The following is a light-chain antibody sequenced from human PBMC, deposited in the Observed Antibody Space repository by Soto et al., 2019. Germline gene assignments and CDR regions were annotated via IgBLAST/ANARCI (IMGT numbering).Light chain of an antibody. V-gene: IGLV2-14*01. CDR2: EVS. Sequence: QSALTQPVSVSGSPGQSITISCTGTSSDVGGYNYVAWYQQHPGKVPRLMIYEVSNRPSGVSNRFSGSKSGSTASLTISGLQAEDEADYYCISYTSSSTSYVFGTGTKV. CDR3: ISYTSSSTSYV. CDR1: SSDVGGYNY. J-gene: IGLJ1*01.